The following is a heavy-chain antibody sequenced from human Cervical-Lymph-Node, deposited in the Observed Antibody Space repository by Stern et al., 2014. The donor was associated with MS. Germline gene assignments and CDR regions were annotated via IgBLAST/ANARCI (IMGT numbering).Heavy chain of an antibody. CDR2: IRSRANGQTT. CDR1: GIIFSGTS. V-gene: IGHV3-73*01. D-gene: IGHD3-10*01. Sequence: EVQLVESGGGLVQPGVSLKLSCVASGIIFSGTSMHWVRQASGKGLEWIGRIRSRANGQTTVYTASVKGRFTISRDDSKNTAYLQMNSLKTEDTAVYYCVSDGSGWRNWGQGTLVTVSS. J-gene: IGHJ4*02. CDR3: VSDGSGWRN.